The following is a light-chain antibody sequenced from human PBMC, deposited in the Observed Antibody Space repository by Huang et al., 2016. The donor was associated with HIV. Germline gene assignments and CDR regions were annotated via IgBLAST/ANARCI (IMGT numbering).Light chain of an antibody. CDR1: QDISYY. V-gene: IGKV1-9*01. CDR2: DAS. J-gene: IGKJ5*01. CDR3: QQLNSYPIT. Sequence: IQLTQSPSSLSASIGDRVTITCRASQDISYYLAWYQQKPGKAPKLRIYDASTLQNDVPARCSGGGSGTDFTLTISSLQPADFATYYCQQLNSYPITFGQGTRLEIK.